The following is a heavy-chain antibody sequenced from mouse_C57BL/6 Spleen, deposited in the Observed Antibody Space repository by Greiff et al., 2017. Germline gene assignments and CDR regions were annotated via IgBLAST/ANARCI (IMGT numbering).Heavy chain of an antibody. V-gene: IGHV5-9-1*02. D-gene: IGHD1-1*01. CDR2: ISSGGDYI. CDR1: GFTFSSYA. Sequence: EVKLVESGEGLVKPGGSLKLSCAASGFTFSSYAMSWVRQTPEKRLEWVAYISSGGDYIYYADTVKGRFTISRDNARNTLYLQMSSLKSEDTAMYYCTRGGTVGAGGNNYVDYWGQGTTLTVSS. J-gene: IGHJ2*01. CDR3: TRGGTVGAGGNNYVDY.